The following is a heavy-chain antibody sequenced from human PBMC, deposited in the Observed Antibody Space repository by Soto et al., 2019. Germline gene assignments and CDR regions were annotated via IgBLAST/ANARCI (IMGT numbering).Heavy chain of an antibody. CDR1: GGSISSSSYY. Sequence: QLQLQESGPGLVKPSETLSLTCTVSGGSISSSSYYWGWIRQPPGEGLEWIGSIYYSGSTYYNPSLKSRVTLSVDTSKNQFSLKLSSVTAADTAVYYCARHQSHSSSYVDPWGQGTLVTVSS. V-gene: IGHV4-39*01. CDR2: IYYSGST. J-gene: IGHJ5*02. D-gene: IGHD6-13*01. CDR3: ARHQSHSSSYVDP.